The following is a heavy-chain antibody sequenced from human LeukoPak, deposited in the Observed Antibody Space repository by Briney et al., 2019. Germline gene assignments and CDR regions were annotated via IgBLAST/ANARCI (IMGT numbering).Heavy chain of an antibody. CDR1: GGSVSSYY. D-gene: IGHD3-3*01. CDR3: ARDYYDFWSGYSVNDAFDI. CDR2: IYYSGST. V-gene: IGHV4-59*02. Sequence: SETLSLTCTVSGGSVSSYYWSWIRQPPGKGLEWIGYIYYSGSTNYNPSLKSRVTISVDTSKNQFSLKLSSVTAADTAVYYCARDYYDFWSGYSVNDAFDIWGQGTMVTVSS. J-gene: IGHJ3*02.